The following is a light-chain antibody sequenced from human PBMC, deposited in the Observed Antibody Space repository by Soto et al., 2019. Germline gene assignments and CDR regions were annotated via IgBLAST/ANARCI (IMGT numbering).Light chain of an antibody. V-gene: IGKV3D-15*01. J-gene: IGKJ4*01. CDR1: QSVDSN. CDR2: GAS. CDR3: QQYENSPLT. Sequence: EIVMTQSPATLSVSPGERATLSCRASQSVDSNLAWYQRKPGQAPRLLIFGASTRATVIPARFSGSGSGTNFTLTISRPQSEDFGVYFCQQYENSPLTFGGGTKVEIK.